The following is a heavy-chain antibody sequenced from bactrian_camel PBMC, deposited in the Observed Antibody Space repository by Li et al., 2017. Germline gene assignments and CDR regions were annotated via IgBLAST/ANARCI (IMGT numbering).Heavy chain of an antibody. CDR2: IDSDGIA. V-gene: IGHV3S10*01. D-gene: IGHD6*01. Sequence: VQLVESGGGLVQPGGSLRLSCSASGFTFTDYAMNWVRQAPGKEREGVAAIDSDGIASYADSVKGRFTVSRDNANDTVNLMMNSLKPEDTAMYYCASRRYGCSSAGRDFFYWGQGTQVTVS. CDR1: GFTFTDYA. CDR3: ASRRYGCSSAGRDFFY. J-gene: IGHJ6*01.